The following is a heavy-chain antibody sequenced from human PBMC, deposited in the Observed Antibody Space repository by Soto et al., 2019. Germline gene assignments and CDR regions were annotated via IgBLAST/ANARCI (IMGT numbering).Heavy chain of an antibody. D-gene: IGHD6-13*01. V-gene: IGHV3-72*01. CDR1: GFTLSDHY. J-gene: IGHJ2*01. CDR3: AKRGSSSWWKERYFDL. Sequence: EVQLVESGGGLVQPGGSLRLSCAASGFTLSDHYMDWVRQAPGKGLEWVGRIRNRANSDTAEYAASVKGRLTISRDDSENSLYLQMNRLRAEDTAVYYCAKRGSSSWWKERYFDLWGRGTLVTVSS. CDR2: IRNRANSDTA.